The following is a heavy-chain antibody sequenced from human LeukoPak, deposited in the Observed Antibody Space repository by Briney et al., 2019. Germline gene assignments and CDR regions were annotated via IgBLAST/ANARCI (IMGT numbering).Heavy chain of an antibody. J-gene: IGHJ4*02. Sequence: PGGSLRLSCAASGFTFSSYTMNWVRQAPGKGLEWVSSISSSSYIYYADSVKGRFTISRDNAKNSLYLQMSSLRAEDTAVYYCARPHFESSGEVDYWGQGTLVTVSS. V-gene: IGHV3-21*01. D-gene: IGHD3-22*01. CDR2: ISSSSYI. CDR3: ARPHFESSGEVDY. CDR1: GFTFSSYT.